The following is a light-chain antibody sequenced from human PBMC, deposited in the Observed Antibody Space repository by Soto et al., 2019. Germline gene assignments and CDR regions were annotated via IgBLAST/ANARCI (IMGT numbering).Light chain of an antibody. Sequence: QSVLTQPASVSGSPGQSITISCTGTSSDVGGYNYVSWYQHHPGKAPKLVIYEVSNRPSGVSNRFSGSKSGNTASLTISGLQAEDEAHYYCSSYTSSSTLNWVFGGGTKLTVL. CDR3: SSYTSSSTLNWV. V-gene: IGLV2-14*01. J-gene: IGLJ3*02. CDR2: EVS. CDR1: SSDVGGYNY.